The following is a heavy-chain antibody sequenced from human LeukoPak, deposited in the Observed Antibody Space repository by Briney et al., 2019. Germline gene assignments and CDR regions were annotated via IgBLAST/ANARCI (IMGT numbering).Heavy chain of an antibody. CDR1: GFTFSSYG. V-gene: IGHV3-30*03. CDR2: ISYDGSNK. Sequence: PGGSLRLSCAASGFTFSSYGMHWVRQAPGKGLEWVAVISYDGSNKYYADSVKGRFTISRDNSKNTPYLQMNNLRAEDTAVYYCATNPAAPSVHIVPDYWGQGTLVTVSS. J-gene: IGHJ4*02. CDR3: ATNPAAPSVHIVPDY. D-gene: IGHD2-8*01.